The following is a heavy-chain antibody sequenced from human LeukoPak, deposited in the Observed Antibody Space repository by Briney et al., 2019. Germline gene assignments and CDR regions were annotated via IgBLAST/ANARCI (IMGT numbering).Heavy chain of an antibody. CDR2: IRYDGSNK. CDR3: YVWGSYRYNTRLDC. D-gene: IGHD3-16*02. CDR1: GFTFSSYG. J-gene: IGHJ4*02. V-gene: IGHV3-30*02. Sequence: GGSLRLSCAATGFTFSSYGMHWVRQAPGKGLEWVAFIRYDGSNKYYADSVKGRFTISRDNSQNTLYLQMNSLRAEDTAVYYCYVWGSYRYNTRLDCWGQGTLVTVSS.